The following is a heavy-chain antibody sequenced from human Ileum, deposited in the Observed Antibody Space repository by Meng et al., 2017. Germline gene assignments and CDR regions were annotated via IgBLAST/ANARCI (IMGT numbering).Heavy chain of an antibody. Sequence: GGSLRLSCTASGFSFSDSNMHWVRQAPGKGLEWVSSISSSGTYMSYAASVTGRFSIARHNANNSLYLHMHNLGAEDTAVNYCVRFFGFLSPLAVTPQRDYWGQGTLVTVSS. CDR2: ISSSGTYM. CDR1: GFSFSDSN. J-gene: IGHJ4*02. V-gene: IGHV3-21*01. D-gene: IGHD3-3*01. CDR3: VRFFGFLSPLAVTPQRDY.